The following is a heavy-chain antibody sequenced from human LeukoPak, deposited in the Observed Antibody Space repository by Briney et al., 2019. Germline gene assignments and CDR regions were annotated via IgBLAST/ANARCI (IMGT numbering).Heavy chain of an antibody. Sequence: GGSLRLSCAASGFTFSTYAMTWVRQAPGKGLEWVSVIYSGVSTYYADSVKGRFTISRDNSKNTLFLQMNSLRGEDTAVYYCARTVGYGDYHWFDPWGQGTLVTVSS. CDR2: IYSGVST. V-gene: IGHV3-53*01. CDR3: ARTVGYGDYHWFDP. J-gene: IGHJ5*02. D-gene: IGHD4-17*01. CDR1: GFTFSTYA.